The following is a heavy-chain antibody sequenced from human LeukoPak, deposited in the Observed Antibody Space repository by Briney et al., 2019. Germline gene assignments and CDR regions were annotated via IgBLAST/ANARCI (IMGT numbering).Heavy chain of an antibody. CDR2: IDSGSGNI. V-gene: IGHV3-48*02. CDR1: GFTFSSHS. D-gene: IGHD4-23*01. J-gene: IGHJ4*02. Sequence: GGSLRLSCAASGFTFSSHSMNWVRQAPGKGLEWLSYIDSGSGNIYYRDSVKGRFTISRDNAQDSLYLQMDSLRDEDTAVYYCARDLDYGGRSNFDHWGQGTLVTVSS. CDR3: ARDLDYGGRSNFDH.